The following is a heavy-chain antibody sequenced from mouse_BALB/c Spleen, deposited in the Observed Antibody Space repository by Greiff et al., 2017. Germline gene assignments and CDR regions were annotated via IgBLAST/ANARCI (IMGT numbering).Heavy chain of an antibody. V-gene: IGHV1-77*01. CDR2: LYPGSGIT. Sequence: VQLQQSGPSLPSPGASVKLSSKASGYTFTNYFINWVNQRPGQGLEWIGELYPGSGITYYNEKFKGKATLTADKSSSTAYMQLSSLTSEDSAVYFCARSEVYGYGDYWGQGTTLTVSS. CDR3: ARSEVYGYGDY. D-gene: IGHD2-14*01. J-gene: IGHJ2*01. CDR1: GYTFTNYF.